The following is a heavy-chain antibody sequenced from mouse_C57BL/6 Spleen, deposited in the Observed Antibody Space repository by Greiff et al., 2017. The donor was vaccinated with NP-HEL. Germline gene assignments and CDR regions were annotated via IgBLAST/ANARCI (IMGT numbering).Heavy chain of an antibody. CDR1: GYTFTSYW. CDR3: ARWGLLAWFAS. CDR2: IDPSDSYT. D-gene: IGHD1-1*01. J-gene: IGHJ3*01. Sequence: VQLQQSGAELVMPGASVKLSCKASGYTFTSYWMHWVKQRPGQGLEWIGEIDPSDSYTNYNQKFKGKSTLTVDKSSSTAYMQLSSLTSEDSAVYYCARWGLLAWFASWGQGTLVTVSA. V-gene: IGHV1-69*01.